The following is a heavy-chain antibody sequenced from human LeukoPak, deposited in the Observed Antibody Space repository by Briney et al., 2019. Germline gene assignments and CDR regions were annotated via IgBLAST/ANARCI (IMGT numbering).Heavy chain of an antibody. CDR3: ARGTMTTVTYYFDY. Sequence: SETLSLTCGVSGGSITNTNYWTWVRQPPGKGLEWIGEINHSGSTNYNPSLKSRVTISVDTSKNQFSLKLSSVTAADTAVYYCARGTMTTVTYYFDYWGQGTLVTVSS. CDR1: GGSITNTNY. J-gene: IGHJ4*02. D-gene: IGHD4-17*01. CDR2: INHSGST. V-gene: IGHV4-4*02.